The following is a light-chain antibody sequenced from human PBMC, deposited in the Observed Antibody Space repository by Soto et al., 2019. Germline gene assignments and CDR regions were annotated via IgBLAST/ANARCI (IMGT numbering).Light chain of an antibody. CDR2: LTSDGSH. V-gene: IGLV4-69*01. J-gene: IGLJ3*02. CDR1: SGHSSYA. Sequence: QLVLTQSPSASASLGASVKLTCTLSSGHSSYAIAWHQQQAEKGPRYLMKLTSDGSHSKGDGIPDRFSGSSSGAERYLTISSLQSEDEADYYCQTWGTGIWVFGGGTKLTVL. CDR3: QTWGTGIWV.